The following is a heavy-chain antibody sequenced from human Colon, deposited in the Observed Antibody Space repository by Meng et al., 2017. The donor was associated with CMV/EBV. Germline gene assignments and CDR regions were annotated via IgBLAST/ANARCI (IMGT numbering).Heavy chain of an antibody. J-gene: IGHJ4*02. CDR2: TSPEEGIK. V-gene: IGHV3-30*04. D-gene: IGHD6-13*01. CDR1: GFTFTAYV. Sequence: GGPLKISCPSSGFTFTAYVLHWVRPAPGRGLEWVAVTSPEEGIKIYADSVRGRFTISRDNSKNMLYLQMNSLRPEDTAIYYCARDPILAAPDYFDYWGQGTVVTVSS. CDR3: ARDPILAAPDYFDY.